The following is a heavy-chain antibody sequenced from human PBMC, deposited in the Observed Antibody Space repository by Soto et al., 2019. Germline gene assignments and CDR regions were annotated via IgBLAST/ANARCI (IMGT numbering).Heavy chain of an antibody. CDR3: ARGGPSSKWLDP. J-gene: IGHJ5*02. CDR2: IYHSGST. CDR1: GGSISSGGYS. V-gene: IGHV4-30-2*01. Sequence: SETLSLTCAVSGGSISSGGYSWSWIRQPPGKGLEWIGYIYHSGSTYYNPSLKSRLTISLDTSKNQFSLKLSSVTAADTAVYFCARGGPSSKWLDPWGQGIQVTVSS.